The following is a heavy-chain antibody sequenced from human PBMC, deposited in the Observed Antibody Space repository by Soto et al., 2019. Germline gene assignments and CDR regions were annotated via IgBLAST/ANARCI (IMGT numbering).Heavy chain of an antibody. V-gene: IGHV3-74*01. CDR1: GFTFSSYF. CDR3: TRGYYGPDH. Sequence: EVQLVESGGGSVQPGGSLRLSCAASGFTFSSYFMYWVRQAPGKGLVWVSRIDNDGGTTNYADSVKGRFTISRDKAKNTLYLQMNSMRAEDTAVYYCTRGYYGPDHWGQGTLVTVSS. CDR2: IDNDGGTT. D-gene: IGHD3-10*01. J-gene: IGHJ4*02.